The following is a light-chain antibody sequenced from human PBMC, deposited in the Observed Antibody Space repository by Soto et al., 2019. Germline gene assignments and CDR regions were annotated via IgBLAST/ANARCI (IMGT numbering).Light chain of an antibody. CDR2: GAS. J-gene: IGKJ1*01. CDR3: QQYGSSPET. V-gene: IGKV3-20*01. Sequence: EIVLTQSPGTLSLSPGERVTLSCRASQSVSSSYLAWYQQKPGQAPRLXIYGASSRATGIPDSISGSGSGTDFTLTISRLEPEDFAVYYCQQYGSSPETFGQGTKVDI. CDR1: QSVSSSY.